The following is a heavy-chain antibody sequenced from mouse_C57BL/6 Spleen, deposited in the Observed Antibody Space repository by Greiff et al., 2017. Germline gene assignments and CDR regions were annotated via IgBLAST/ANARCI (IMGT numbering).Heavy chain of an antibody. Sequence: QVQLKQPGAELVKPGASVKLSCKASGYTFTSYWMHWVKQRPGQGLEWIGMIHPNSGSTNYNEKFKSKATLTVDKSSSTAYMQLSSLTSEDSAVYYCARREGSKAMDYWGQGTSVTVSS. V-gene: IGHV1-64*01. J-gene: IGHJ4*01. CDR3: ARREGSKAMDY. CDR2: IHPNSGST. D-gene: IGHD1-1*01. CDR1: GYTFTSYW.